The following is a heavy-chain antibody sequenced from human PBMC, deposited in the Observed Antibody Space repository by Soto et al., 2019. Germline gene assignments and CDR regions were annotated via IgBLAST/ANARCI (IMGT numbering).Heavy chain of an antibody. CDR3: ATLPVEMATIFTY. CDR1: GGSISSGGYY. Sequence: SETLSLTCTVSGGSISSGGYYWSWIRQHPGKGLEWIGYIYYSGSTYYTPSLKSRVTISVDTSKNQFSLKLSSVTAADTAVYYCATLPVEMATIFTYWGQGTLVTVSS. CDR2: IYYSGST. J-gene: IGHJ4*02. D-gene: IGHD5-12*01. V-gene: IGHV4-31*03.